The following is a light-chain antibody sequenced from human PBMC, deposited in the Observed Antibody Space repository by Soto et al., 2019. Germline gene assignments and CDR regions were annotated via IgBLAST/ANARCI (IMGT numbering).Light chain of an antibody. J-gene: IGKJ5*01. CDR2: DAS. Sequence: NVFTQSPPTLSLHPGERATLSCRASHSFTSYLACYQQQPRQAPSLLIYDASNTATAIPARFSGSGSGTDFTLTISSLEPEDFAVYYCQQRSNWLITFCQGTRLEI. CDR1: HSFTSY. CDR3: QQRSNWLIT. V-gene: IGKV3-11*01.